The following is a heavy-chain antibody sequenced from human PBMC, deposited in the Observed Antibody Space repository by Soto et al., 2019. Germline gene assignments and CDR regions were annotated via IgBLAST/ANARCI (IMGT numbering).Heavy chain of an antibody. Sequence: QVQLVQSGAEVKKPGSSVKVSCKASGGTFSSYVVNWVRQAPGQGLEWLGGILPIFATANYAQKFQGRVTITADKSTRTAYMELTSLRSEDTAVYYCAGRCDSTTCLGHFDYWGQGTLVTVAS. V-gene: IGHV1-69*06. CDR2: ILPIFATA. D-gene: IGHD2-2*01. J-gene: IGHJ4*02. CDR3: AGRCDSTTCLGHFDY. CDR1: GGTFSSYV.